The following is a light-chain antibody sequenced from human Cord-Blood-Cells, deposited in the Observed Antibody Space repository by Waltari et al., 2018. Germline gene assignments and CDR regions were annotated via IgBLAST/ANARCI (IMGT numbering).Light chain of an antibody. Sequence: AIRITQSPSSLSASTGDRVTITCRASQGISSYLAWYQQKPGKAPKLLIYAASTLQSGVPSRFSGSGSGTDFTLTINCLQSEDFATYYCQQYYSYPLTFGGGTKVEIK. V-gene: IGKV1-8*01. CDR2: AAS. J-gene: IGKJ4*01. CDR3: QQYYSYPLT. CDR1: QGISSY.